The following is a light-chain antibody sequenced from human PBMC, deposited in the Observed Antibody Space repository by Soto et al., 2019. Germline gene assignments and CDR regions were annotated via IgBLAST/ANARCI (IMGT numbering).Light chain of an antibody. V-gene: IGLV2-14*01. CDR1: SSDVGGYNY. CDR2: DVT. J-gene: IGLJ2*01. Sequence: QSALTQPASVSGSPGQSITISCTGTSSDVGGYNYVSWYQQHPGKAPNLMIYDVTNRPSGVSNRFSGSKSGNAASLTISGLQAEDEAYYYCRSPTSSSTLVFGGGTKLTVL. CDR3: RSPTSSSTLV.